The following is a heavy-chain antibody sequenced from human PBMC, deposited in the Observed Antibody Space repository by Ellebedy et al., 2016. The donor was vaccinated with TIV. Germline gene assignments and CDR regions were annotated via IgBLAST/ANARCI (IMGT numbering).Heavy chain of an antibody. Sequence: GESLKISXAASGFTFDDYAMHWVRQAPGKGLEWVSLISWDGGSTYYADSVKGRFTISRDNSKNSLYLQMNSLRAEDTALYYCAKDNRDSSGYYPDYWGQGTLVTVSS. J-gene: IGHJ4*02. CDR1: GFTFDDYA. CDR2: ISWDGGST. V-gene: IGHV3-43D*03. D-gene: IGHD3-22*01. CDR3: AKDNRDSSGYYPDY.